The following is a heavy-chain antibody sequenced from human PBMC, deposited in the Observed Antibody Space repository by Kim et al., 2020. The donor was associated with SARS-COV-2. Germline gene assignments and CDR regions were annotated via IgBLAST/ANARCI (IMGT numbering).Heavy chain of an antibody. CDR3: AKICGGDCYGSFDI. Sequence: DPSLKGRVTVSMDTSKNLFSLTLTSVTAADTAVYYCAKICGGDCYGSFDIWGQGTMVTVSS. J-gene: IGHJ3*02. V-gene: IGHV4-59*01. D-gene: IGHD2-21*02.